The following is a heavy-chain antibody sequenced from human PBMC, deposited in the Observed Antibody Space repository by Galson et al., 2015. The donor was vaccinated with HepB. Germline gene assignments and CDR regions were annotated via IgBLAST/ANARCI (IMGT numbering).Heavy chain of an antibody. V-gene: IGHV1-69*02. Sequence: SVKVSCKASGGTLSSYTISWVRQAPGQGLEWMGRIIPILGIANYAQKFQGRVTITADKSTSTAYMELSSLRSEDTAVYYCARAPTRRSTYYYDSSGYSWGQGTLVTVSS. CDR2: IIPILGIA. CDR1: GGTLSSYT. CDR3: ARAPTRRSTYYYDSSGYS. D-gene: IGHD3-22*01. J-gene: IGHJ4*02.